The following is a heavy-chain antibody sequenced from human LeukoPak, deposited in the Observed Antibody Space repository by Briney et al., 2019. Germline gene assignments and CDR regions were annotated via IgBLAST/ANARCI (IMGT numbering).Heavy chain of an antibody. CDR2: VSGSGGST. J-gene: IGHJ4*02. CDR3: ARERFHGSGAPKYDY. Sequence: GGSLRLSCAASGFTFTSYAMSWVRRAPGKGLEWVSAVSGSGGSTYYADSVKGRFTISRDNAKNSLYLQMNSLRVDDTAVYYCARERFHGSGAPKYDYWGQGTLVTVSS. CDR1: GFTFTSYA. D-gene: IGHD3-10*01. V-gene: IGHV3-23*01.